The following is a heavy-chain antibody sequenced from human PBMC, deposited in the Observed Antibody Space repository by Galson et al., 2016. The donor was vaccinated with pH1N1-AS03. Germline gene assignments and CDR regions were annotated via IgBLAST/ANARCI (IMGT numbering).Heavy chain of an antibody. CDR1: DYTFSSHG. Sequence: SVKVSCKASDYTFSSHGISWVRQAPGQGLEWMGWISANNGDTNYAQKFQGRVTMATDTSTSTVYMELSSLRPDDTVVYYCARDPEYSPYEHTITAWGQGTLVTVSS. CDR2: ISANNGDT. CDR3: ARDPEYSPYEHTITA. J-gene: IGHJ5*02. V-gene: IGHV1-18*01. D-gene: IGHD5-12*01.